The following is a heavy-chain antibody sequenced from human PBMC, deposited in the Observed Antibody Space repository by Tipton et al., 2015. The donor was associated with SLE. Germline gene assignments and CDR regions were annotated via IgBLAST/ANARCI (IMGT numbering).Heavy chain of an antibody. CDR1: GFTFSSYA. J-gene: IGHJ4*02. D-gene: IGHD3-16*01. V-gene: IGHV3-30*04. Sequence: SLRLSCAASGFTFSSYAMHWVRQAPGKGLEWVAVISYDGSNKYYADSVKGRFTISRDNSKNTLYLQMNSLRAEDTAVYYCARDRGGVLFDYWGQGTLVTVSS. CDR3: ARDRGGVLFDY. CDR2: ISYDGSNK.